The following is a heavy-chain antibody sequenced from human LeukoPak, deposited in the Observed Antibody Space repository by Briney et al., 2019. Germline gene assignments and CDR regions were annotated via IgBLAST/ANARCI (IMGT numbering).Heavy chain of an antibody. V-gene: IGHV3-49*03. D-gene: IGHD1-1*01. Sequence: PGGSLRLSCQPSGYTFGAFPTTWFRRAPGRGREWVGLLRGNVYNGTTEYAASVKGRFTLTRDDSKMIAYLHISSLKIEDTAVYYCTRGERYFDIWGRGTLVTVSP. CDR3: TRGERYFDI. CDR1: GYTFGAFP. J-gene: IGHJ2*01. CDR2: LRGNVYNGTT.